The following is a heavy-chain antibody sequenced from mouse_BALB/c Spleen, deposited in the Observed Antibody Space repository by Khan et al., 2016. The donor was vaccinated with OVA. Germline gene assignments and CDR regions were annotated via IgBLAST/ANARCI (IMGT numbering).Heavy chain of an antibody. J-gene: IGHJ3*01. V-gene: IGHV1S137*01. D-gene: IGHD1-3*01. CDR2: ISTYYGDA. CDR3: ARGSGNSRFAY. CDR1: GYTFTDYA. Sequence: QIQLAQSGAELVRPGVSVKISCKGSGYTFTDYAMHWVKQSHAKSLEWIGVISTYYGDADYNQKFKGKATMTVDKSSSTAYMELARLTSEDSAIYYCARGSGNSRFAYWGQGTLVTVSA.